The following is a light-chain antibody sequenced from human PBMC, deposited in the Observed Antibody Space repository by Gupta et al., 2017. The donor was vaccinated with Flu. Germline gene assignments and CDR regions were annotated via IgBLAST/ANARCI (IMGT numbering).Light chain of an antibody. Sequence: QSVLTQPPSASGTPGQRVTISCSGSSSNIGSNFVCWYQLLPGTAPKFLMYRNNQRPSGVPDRFAGSKSGTSDSRAIRGLRSEDEAEYDGAAWDDSVRGGVCGGGTQVT. CDR3: AAWDDSVRGGV. CDR2: RNN. J-gene: IGLJ3*02. CDR1: SSNIGSNF. V-gene: IGLV1-47*01.